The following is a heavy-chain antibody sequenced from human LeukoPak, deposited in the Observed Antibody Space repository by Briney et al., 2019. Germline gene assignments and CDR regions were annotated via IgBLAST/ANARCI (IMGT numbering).Heavy chain of an antibody. Sequence: ASVKVSCKASGGTFSSYAISWVRQAPGQGLEWMGGIIPIFGTANYAQKFQGRVTITADKSTSTAYMELSSLRPEDTAVYYCARDGGYCSGGSCYSYTFDIWGQGTMVTVSS. CDR1: GGTFSSYA. CDR2: IIPIFGTA. J-gene: IGHJ3*02. D-gene: IGHD2-15*01. V-gene: IGHV1-69*06. CDR3: ARDGGYCSGGSCYSYTFDI.